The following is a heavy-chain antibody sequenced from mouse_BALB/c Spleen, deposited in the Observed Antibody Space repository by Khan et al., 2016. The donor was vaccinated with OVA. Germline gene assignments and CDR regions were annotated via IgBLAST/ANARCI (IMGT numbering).Heavy chain of an antibody. Sequence: QVQLQQSGAELAKPGASVKMSCTASGYTFTTYWMHWVKQRPGQGLEWIGYINPTSGYTDYNAKFKDRATLSADKSSSTAYVQLSSLTSEDSAVYYCTRDRIDYWGQGTTLTVSS. CDR1: GYTFTTYW. CDR3: TRDRIDY. V-gene: IGHV1-7*01. J-gene: IGHJ2*01. CDR2: INPTSGYT.